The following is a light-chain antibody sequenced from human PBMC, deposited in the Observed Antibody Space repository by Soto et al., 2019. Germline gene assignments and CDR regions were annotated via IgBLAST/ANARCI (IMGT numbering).Light chain of an antibody. CDR2: KAS. V-gene: IGKV1-5*03. Sequence: MQMTQSPSTLSAAVGDRVTITCRASQSISSWLAWYQQKPGKAPKLLIYKASSLESGVPSRFSGSGSGTEFTLTISSLQPDDFATYYCQQYNSYSTFGQGTKV. CDR3: QQYNSYST. CDR1: QSISSW. J-gene: IGKJ1*01.